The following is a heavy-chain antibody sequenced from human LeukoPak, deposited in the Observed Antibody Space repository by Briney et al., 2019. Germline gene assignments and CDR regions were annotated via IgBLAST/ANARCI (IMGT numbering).Heavy chain of an antibody. CDR1: GYTFTSYD. CDR3: ARAGVVITPNNWFDP. CDR2: MNPNSGNT. Sequence: GASVKVSCKASGYTFTSYDINWVRQATGQGLEWMGWMNPNSGNTNYAQKLQGRVTMTTDTSTSTAYMELRSLRSDDTAVYYCARAGVVITPNNWFDPWGQGTLVTVSS. V-gene: IGHV1-18*01. J-gene: IGHJ5*02. D-gene: IGHD3-3*01.